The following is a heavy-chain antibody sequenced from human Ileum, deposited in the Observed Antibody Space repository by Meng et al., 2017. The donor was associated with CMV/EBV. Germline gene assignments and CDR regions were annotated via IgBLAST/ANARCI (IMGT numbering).Heavy chain of an antibody. Sequence: GYTFTSHDLHWMRRASGGGPKWMGWMNPNSGNSGNTLKFQGRVTMTRNTTMSTAYMELSSLKSEDTAVYYCARVGRQWLGSPWYLDLWGRGTLVTVSS. J-gene: IGHJ2*01. CDR1: GYTFTSHD. V-gene: IGHV1-8*01. CDR3: ARVGRQWLGSPWYLDL. CDR2: MNPNSGNS. D-gene: IGHD6-19*01.